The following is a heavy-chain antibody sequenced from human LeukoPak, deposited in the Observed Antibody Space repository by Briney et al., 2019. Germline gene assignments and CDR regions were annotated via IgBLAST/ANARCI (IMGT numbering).Heavy chain of an antibody. V-gene: IGHV1-69*04. D-gene: IGHD2-15*01. Sequence: SVKVSCKASGGTFSSYAISWVRQAPGQGLEWMGRIIPILGIANYAQKFQGRVTITADKSTSTACMELSSLRSEDTAVYYCASDDCSGGSRYSELDPFDYWGQGTLVTVSS. CDR3: ASDDCSGGSRYSELDPFDY. CDR1: GGTFSSYA. CDR2: IIPILGIA. J-gene: IGHJ4*02.